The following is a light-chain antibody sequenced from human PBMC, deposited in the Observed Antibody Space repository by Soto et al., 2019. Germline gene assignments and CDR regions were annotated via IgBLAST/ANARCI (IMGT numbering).Light chain of an antibody. Sequence: EPPSRSGAPCRLAPNPPPWNSTDVGRYNYVSWYQQHPGKAPKLMVYDVSNRPSWVSNRFSGSKSGITASLTISGLQAEDEADYYCTSYTSDSTYVFGTGTKVTVL. V-gene: IGLV2-14*01. CDR1: STDVGRYNY. CDR2: DVS. J-gene: IGLJ1*01. CDR3: TSYTSDSTYV.